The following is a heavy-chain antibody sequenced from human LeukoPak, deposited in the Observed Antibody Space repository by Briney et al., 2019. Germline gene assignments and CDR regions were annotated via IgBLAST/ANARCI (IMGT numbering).Heavy chain of an antibody. CDR3: AREWGPEGRDIVVVPAASSYYYYMDV. CDR1: GGTFSSYA. V-gene: IGHV1-69*13. Sequence: GSSVKVSCKASGGTFSSYAISWVRQAPGQGLEWMGGIIPIFGTANYAQTFQGRVTITADESTSTAYIELSSLRSEDTAVYYCAREWGPEGRDIVVVPAASSYYYYMDVWGKGTTVTVSS. CDR2: IIPIFGTA. D-gene: IGHD2-2*01. J-gene: IGHJ6*03.